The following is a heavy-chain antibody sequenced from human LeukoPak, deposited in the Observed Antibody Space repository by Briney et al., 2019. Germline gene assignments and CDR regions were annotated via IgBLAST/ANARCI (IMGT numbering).Heavy chain of an antibody. CDR1: GFTFSSHG. D-gene: IGHD5-24*01. J-gene: IGHJ3*02. V-gene: IGHV3-23*01. Sequence: GGSLRLSCVASGFTFSSHGMNWVRQAPGKGLEWVSGIIPSGHTTYYADSVRGRFTISRDNSKNTLYLQMNSLRAEDTAVYYCARDPRRDGYNFAFDIWGQGTMVTVSS. CDR3: ARDPRRDGYNFAFDI. CDR2: IIPSGHTT.